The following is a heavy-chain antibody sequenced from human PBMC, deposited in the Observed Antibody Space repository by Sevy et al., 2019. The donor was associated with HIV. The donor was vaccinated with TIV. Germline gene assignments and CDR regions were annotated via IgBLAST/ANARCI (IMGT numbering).Heavy chain of an antibody. D-gene: IGHD2-15*01. Sequence: ASVKVSCKASGYTFTSYRIYWVRQAPGQGLEWMGWVSAHNGDTNYVQKVQGRVAMTTDTSTSTAYMELRSLTSDDTAVYYCARAYCSGGISYSLAYWGQGSLVTVSS. V-gene: IGHV1-18*01. CDR3: ARAYCSGGISYSLAY. CDR1: GYTFTSYR. CDR2: VSAHNGDT. J-gene: IGHJ4*02.